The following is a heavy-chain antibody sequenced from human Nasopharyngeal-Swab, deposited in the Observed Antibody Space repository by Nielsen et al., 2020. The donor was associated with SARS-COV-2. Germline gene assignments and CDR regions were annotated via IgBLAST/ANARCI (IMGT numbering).Heavy chain of an antibody. CDR3: ARIIEVNTSYYYYGMDV. J-gene: IGHJ6*02. D-gene: IGHD3-22*01. CDR2: IFSNDEK. V-gene: IGHV2-26*01. Sequence: WIRQPPGKALEWLAHIFSNDEKSYSTSLKSRLTISKDTSKSQVVLTMTNMDPVDTATYYCARIIEVNTSYYYYGMDVWGQGTTVTASS.